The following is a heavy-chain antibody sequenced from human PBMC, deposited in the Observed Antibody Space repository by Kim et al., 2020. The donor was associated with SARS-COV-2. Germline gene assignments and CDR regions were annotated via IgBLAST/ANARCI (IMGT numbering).Heavy chain of an antibody. CDR1: GASISTSNW. CDR3: ARAVSSAWTLSDWFDP. D-gene: IGHD6-19*01. V-gene: IGHV4-4*02. CDR2: ISPSGST. J-gene: IGHJ5*02. Sequence: SETLSLTCAVSGASISTSNWWSWVRQPPGKGLEWIVEISPSGSTNYSPSLKSRLTLSIDKSKNLFSLNLNSVTAADTAVYYCARAVSSAWTLSDWFDPWG.